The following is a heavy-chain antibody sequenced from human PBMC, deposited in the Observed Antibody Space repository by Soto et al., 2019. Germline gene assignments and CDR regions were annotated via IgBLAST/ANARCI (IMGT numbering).Heavy chain of an antibody. V-gene: IGHV4-61*01. CDR1: GGSVSSGSYY. Sequence: QVQLQESGPGLVKPSETLSLTCTVSGGSVSSGSYYWSWIRQPPGKGLEWIGYIYFNGSTNYNPSLKSRLTISVDTSKNQFSLKLTSVTAADTAMYYWSRDIRGYSRAFDYWGQGTLVTVSS. D-gene: IGHD5-18*01. CDR2: IYFNGST. CDR3: SRDIRGYSRAFDY. J-gene: IGHJ4*02.